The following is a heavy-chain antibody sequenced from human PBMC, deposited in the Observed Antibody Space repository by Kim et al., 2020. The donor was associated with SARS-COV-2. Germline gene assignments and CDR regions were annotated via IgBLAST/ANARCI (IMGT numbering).Heavy chain of an antibody. V-gene: IGHV1-3*01. D-gene: IGHD3-10*01. CDR1: GYTFTSYA. CDR2: INACNGNT. Sequence: ASVKVSCKASGYTFTSYAMHWVRQAPGQRLEWMGWINACNGNTKYSQKFQGRVTITRDTSASTPYMELSSLRSEDTAVYYFARESGSWGDYYYGMDVWGQGTTVTVSS. CDR3: ARESGSWGDYYYGMDV. J-gene: IGHJ6*02.